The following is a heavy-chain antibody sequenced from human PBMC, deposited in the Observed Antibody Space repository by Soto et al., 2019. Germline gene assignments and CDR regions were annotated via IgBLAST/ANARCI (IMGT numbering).Heavy chain of an antibody. CDR2: ISQSGNT. J-gene: IGHJ4*02. Sequence: SSETLSLTCSIYSGSFSGYYWSWIRQPPGKGLEWIGEISQSGNTNYSPSLKSRVSISIDTSKKQFSLNLASVSAADTAVYYCARAPKVSGSSQTRPDFWGQGTLVTVSS. V-gene: IGHV4-34*01. CDR1: SGSFSGYY. CDR3: ARAPKVSGSSQTRPDF. D-gene: IGHD6-6*01.